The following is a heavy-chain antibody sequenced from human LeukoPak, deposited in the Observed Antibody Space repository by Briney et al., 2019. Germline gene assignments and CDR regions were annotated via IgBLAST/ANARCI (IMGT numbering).Heavy chain of an antibody. CDR1: GFTFSSYG. V-gene: IGHV3-30*18. CDR3: AEDRVWMVRGLNYYYYGLDV. CDR2: ISYDGSNK. J-gene: IGHJ6*02. Sequence: GGSLRLSCAASGFTFSSYGMHWVRQAPGKGLEWVAVISYDGSNKYYADSVKGRFTISRDNSKNTLYLQMNSLRAEDTAVYHCAEDRVWMVRGLNYYYYGLDVWGQGTTVTVSS. D-gene: IGHD3-10*01.